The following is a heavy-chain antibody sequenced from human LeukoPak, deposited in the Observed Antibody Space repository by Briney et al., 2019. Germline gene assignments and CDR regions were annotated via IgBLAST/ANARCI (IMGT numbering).Heavy chain of an antibody. J-gene: IGHJ3*02. V-gene: IGHV4-30-4*08. CDR3: ARSKAGYYDSSGRDAFDI. CDR2: IYYNGNT. Sequence: SETLSLTCTVSGGSISSGDYHWSWIRQPPGKGLEWIGYIYYNGNTYYNPSLKSRLAISVDTSKNQFSLKLSSVTAADTAVYYCARSKAGYYDSSGRDAFDIWGQGTMVTVSS. D-gene: IGHD3-22*01. CDR1: GGSISSGDYH.